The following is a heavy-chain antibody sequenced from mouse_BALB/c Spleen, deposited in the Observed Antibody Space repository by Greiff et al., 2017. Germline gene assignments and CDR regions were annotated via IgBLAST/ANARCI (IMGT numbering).Heavy chain of an antibody. CDR2: ISYSGST. Sequence: EVKLMESGPSLVKPSQTLSLTCSVTGDSITSGYWNWIRKFPGNKLEYMGYISYSGSTYYNPSLKSRISITRDTSKNQYYLQLNSVTTEDTATYYCARHGNRYYYAMDYWGQGTSVTVSS. CDR1: GDSITSGY. V-gene: IGHV3-8*02. J-gene: IGHJ4*01. D-gene: IGHD2-1*01. CDR3: ARHGNRYYYAMDY.